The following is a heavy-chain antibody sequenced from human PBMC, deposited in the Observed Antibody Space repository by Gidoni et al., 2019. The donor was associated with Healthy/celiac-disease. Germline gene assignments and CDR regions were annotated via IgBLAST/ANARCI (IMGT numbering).Heavy chain of an antibody. CDR1: GFTFSSYS. CDR3: ARGGYYDSSGYYGSNYYGMDV. D-gene: IGHD3-22*01. J-gene: IGHJ6*02. V-gene: IGHV3-21*01. CDR2: ISSSSSYI. Sequence: EVQLVESGGGLVKPGGSLRLSCAASGFTFSSYSMNWVRQAPGKGLEWVSSISSSSSYIYYADSVKGRFTISRDNAKNSLYLQMNSLRAEDTAVYYCARGGYYDSSGYYGSNYYGMDVWGQGTTVTVSS.